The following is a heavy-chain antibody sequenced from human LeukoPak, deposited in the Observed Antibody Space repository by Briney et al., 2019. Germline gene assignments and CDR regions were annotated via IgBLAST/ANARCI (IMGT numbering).Heavy chain of an antibody. CDR1: GFSVSSYH. Sequence: GGSLRLSCAASGFSVSSYHMSWVRQVPGKGLVWVSRIKSDESSTSYADSVKGRFTISRDNSKNTLYLQMSSLRAEDTAVYYCAKPKDNSLYCFDYWGQGTLVTVSS. J-gene: IGHJ4*02. D-gene: IGHD1-20*01. V-gene: IGHV3-74*01. CDR3: AKPKDNSLYCFDY. CDR2: IKSDESST.